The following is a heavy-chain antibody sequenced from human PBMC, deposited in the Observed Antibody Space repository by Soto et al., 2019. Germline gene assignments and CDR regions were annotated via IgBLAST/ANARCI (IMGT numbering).Heavy chain of an antibody. CDR2: IYYSGST. D-gene: IGHD3-10*01. Sequence: SETLSLTCAVSGGSISSYYWSWIRQPPGKGLEWIGYIYYSGSTNYNPSLKSRVTISVDTSKNQFSLKLSSVTAADTAVYYCARRKSGSFDYWGQGTLVTVSS. J-gene: IGHJ4*02. V-gene: IGHV4-59*08. CDR1: GGSISSYY. CDR3: ARRKSGSFDY.